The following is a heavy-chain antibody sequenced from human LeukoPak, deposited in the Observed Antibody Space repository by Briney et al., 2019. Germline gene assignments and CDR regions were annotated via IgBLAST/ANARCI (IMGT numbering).Heavy chain of an antibody. V-gene: IGHV4-39*01. CDR1: GGSISSTTYY. J-gene: IGHJ3*02. CDR2: IHYTGPA. Sequence: SETLSLTCSVFGGSISSTTYYWVWIRQPPGKGLECIASIHYTGPAYYNPSLKRRVTISADTSKNHFSLKLSSVTAADTAVYYCARHFDNGDYKKTFDIWGQGTMVTVSS. D-gene: IGHD4-17*01. CDR3: ARHFDNGDYKKTFDI.